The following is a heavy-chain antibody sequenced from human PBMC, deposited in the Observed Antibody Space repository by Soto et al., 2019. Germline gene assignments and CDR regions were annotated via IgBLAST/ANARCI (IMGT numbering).Heavy chain of an antibody. D-gene: IGHD1-1*01. V-gene: IGHV3-30*18. CDR1: GFTFSSYG. CDR2: ISYDGSNE. Sequence: QVQLVESGGGVVQPGRSLRLSCAASGFTFSSYGIHWVRQAPGKGLEWVAVISYDGSNEYYADSVKGRFTISRDNSKNTLYLQINSLGVEDTAVYYCAKQEGVGYNYGHFDSWGQGPWSPSPQ. CDR3: AKQEGVGYNYGHFDS. J-gene: IGHJ4*02.